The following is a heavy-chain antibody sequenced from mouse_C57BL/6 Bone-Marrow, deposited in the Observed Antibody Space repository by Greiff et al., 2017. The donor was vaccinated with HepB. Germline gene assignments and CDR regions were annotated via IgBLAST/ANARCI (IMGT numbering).Heavy chain of an antibody. D-gene: IGHD1-1*01. Sequence: VKLMESGPELVKPGASVKLSCKASGYTFTSYDINWVKQRPGQGLEWIGWIYPRDGSTKYNEKFKGKATLTVDTSSSTAYMELHSLTSEDSAVYFCARPQSYYYGKGAMDYWGQGTSVTVSS. CDR2: IYPRDGST. V-gene: IGHV1-85*01. CDR3: ARPQSYYYGKGAMDY. CDR1: GYTFTSYD. J-gene: IGHJ4*01.